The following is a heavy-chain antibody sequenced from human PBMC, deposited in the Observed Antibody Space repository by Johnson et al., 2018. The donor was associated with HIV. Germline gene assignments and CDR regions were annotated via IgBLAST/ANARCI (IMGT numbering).Heavy chain of an antibody. D-gene: IGHD6-13*01. J-gene: IGHJ3*02. CDR3: AKKGRAAAEGGVITPPYDAFDI. Sequence: VQLVESGGGLVQPGRSLRLSCAASGFTFDDYAMHWVRQAPGKGLEWVSGISWNSGNIGYADSVKGRFTISRENAKNSLYLQMNSLRAGDTAVYYCAKKGRAAAEGGVITPPYDAFDIWGQGTMVTVSS. V-gene: IGHV3-9*01. CDR1: GFTFDDYA. CDR2: ISWNSGNI.